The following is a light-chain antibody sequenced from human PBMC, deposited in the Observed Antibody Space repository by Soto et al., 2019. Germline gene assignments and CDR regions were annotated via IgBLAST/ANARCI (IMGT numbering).Light chain of an antibody. CDR3: QQYDTYPIT. CDR2: GAT. V-gene: IGKV1-16*02. Sequence: DIQMTQSPSSLSASVGDRVTIDCRASQDISTSLAWFQQEPGKAPRTLIYGATYRQTGVPSKFSGSGSGTHFTLTINSLQPEDFATYYCQQYDTYPITFGQGTRLEIK. J-gene: IGKJ5*01. CDR1: QDISTS.